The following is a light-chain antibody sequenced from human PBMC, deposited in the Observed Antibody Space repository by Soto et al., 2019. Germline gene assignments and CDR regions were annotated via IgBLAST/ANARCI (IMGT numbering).Light chain of an antibody. CDR3: QQSYSTPPS. CDR2: AAS. J-gene: IGKJ2*01. Sequence: DIQMTQSPSSLSASVGDRVTITCRASQSISSYLHWYQQKPGKAPKLLIYAASRLQSGVPSRFSGSGSGTDFTLTISSLQPEDFATYYCQQSYSTPPSFGQGTKLEIK. V-gene: IGKV1-39*01. CDR1: QSISSY.